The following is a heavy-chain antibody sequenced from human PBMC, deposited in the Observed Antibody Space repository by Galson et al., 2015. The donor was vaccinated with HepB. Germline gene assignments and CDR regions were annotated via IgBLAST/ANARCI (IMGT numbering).Heavy chain of an antibody. D-gene: IGHD1-26*01. J-gene: IGHJ4*02. CDR2: IWYDGSNK. Sequence: SLRLSCAASGFTFSSYGMHWVRQAPGKGLEWVAVIWYDGSNKYYADSVKGRFTISRDNSKNTLYLQMNSLRAEDTAVYYCANPERWGATPNIWGQGTLVTVSS. CDR1: GFTFSSYG. V-gene: IGHV3-33*08. CDR3: ANPERWGATPNI.